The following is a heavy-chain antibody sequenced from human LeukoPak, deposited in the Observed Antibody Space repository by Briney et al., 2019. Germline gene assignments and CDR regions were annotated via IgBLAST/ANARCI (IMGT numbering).Heavy chain of an antibody. CDR2: IYSGGST. CDR3: ARGGLSGYYDY. V-gene: IGHV3-53*01. CDR1: GFIVSSKY. J-gene: IGHJ4*02. D-gene: IGHD3-22*01. Sequence: GGSLRLSCAASGFIVSSKYMSWVRQAPGKGLEWVSVIYSGGSTYYADSVKGRFTISRDNSKNTLYLQMNSLRAEDTAVYYCARGGLSGYYDYWGQGTLVTVSS.